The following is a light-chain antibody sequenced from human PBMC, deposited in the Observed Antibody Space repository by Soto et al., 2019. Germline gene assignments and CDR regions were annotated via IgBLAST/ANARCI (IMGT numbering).Light chain of an antibody. V-gene: IGLV2-14*01. CDR3: SSYTTSSTHV. CDR2: EVN. CDR1: SSDVGSYNY. J-gene: IGLJ1*01. Sequence: QSALTQPASVSGSPGQSIAISCTGTSSDVGSYNYVSWYQQYPGKAPKLMIFEVNNRPSGVSNRFSGSKSGSMASLPISGLQAEDEADYYCSSYTTSSTHVFGPGTKVTVL.